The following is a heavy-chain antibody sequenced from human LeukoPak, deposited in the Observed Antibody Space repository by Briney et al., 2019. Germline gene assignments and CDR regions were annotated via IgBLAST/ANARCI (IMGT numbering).Heavy chain of an antibody. J-gene: IGHJ4*02. CDR3: TTGLTF. D-gene: IGHD2/OR15-2a*01. V-gene: IGHV3-15*01. CDR1: GFTFNYAW. CDR2: INSKADGGTT. Sequence: GRSLRLSCAASGFTFNYAWMSWVRQAPGEGLEWVGRINSKADGGTTDYAAPVKGRFTISRDDSKNTVYLQMNSLKTEDTAVYYCTTGLTFWGQGTLVTVSS.